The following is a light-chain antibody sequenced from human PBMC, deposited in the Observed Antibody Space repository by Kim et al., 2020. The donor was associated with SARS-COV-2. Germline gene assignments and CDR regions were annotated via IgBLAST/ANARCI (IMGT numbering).Light chain of an antibody. J-gene: IGKJ3*01. Sequence: STLSASVGDRVTITCRASQSISSWLAWYQQKPGKAPKLLIYKASSLESGVPSRFSGSGSGTEFTLTISSLQPDDFATYYCQQEFTFGPGTKVDIK. CDR2: KAS. V-gene: IGKV1-5*03. CDR3: QQEFT. CDR1: QSISSW.